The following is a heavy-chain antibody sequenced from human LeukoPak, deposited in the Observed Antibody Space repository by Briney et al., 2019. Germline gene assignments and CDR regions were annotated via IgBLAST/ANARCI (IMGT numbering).Heavy chain of an antibody. CDR3: AKDFSQEGSHSVDY. CDR2: IKSKTDGGTT. Sequence: PGGSLRLSCTVSGFTVSSNSMSWVRQAPGKGLEWVGRIKSKTDGGTTDYAAPVKGRFTISRDDSKNTLYLQMNSLRAEDTAVYYCAKDFSQEGSHSVDYWGQGTLVTVSS. CDR1: GFTVSSNS. J-gene: IGHJ4*02. V-gene: IGHV3-15*01. D-gene: IGHD1-26*01.